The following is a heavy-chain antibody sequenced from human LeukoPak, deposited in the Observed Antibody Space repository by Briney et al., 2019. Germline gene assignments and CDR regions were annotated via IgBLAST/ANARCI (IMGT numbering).Heavy chain of an antibody. CDR2: ISYDGSNK. CDR3: ARDPQLVNYYYYGMDV. CDR1: GFTFSSYA. D-gene: IGHD6-6*01. J-gene: IGHJ6*02. Sequence: PGGSLRLSCAASGFTFSSYAMHWVRQAPGKGLEWVAVISYDGSNKYYADSVKGRFTISRDNSKNTLYLQMNSLRAEDTAVYYCARDPQLVNYYYYGMDVWGQGTTVTVSS. V-gene: IGHV3-30-3*01.